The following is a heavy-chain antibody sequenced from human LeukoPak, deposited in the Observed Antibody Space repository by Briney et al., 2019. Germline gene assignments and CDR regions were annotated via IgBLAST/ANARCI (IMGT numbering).Heavy chain of an antibody. Sequence: SETLSLTCTVSGYSISSGYYWGWIRQPPGKGLEWIGSIYHSGSTYYNPSLKSRVTISVDTSKNQFSLKLSSVTAADTAVYYCARDSASWELGGGDAFDIWGQGTMVTVSS. V-gene: IGHV4-38-2*02. CDR3: ARDSASWELGGGDAFDI. CDR2: IYHSGST. CDR1: GYSISSGYY. D-gene: IGHD1-26*01. J-gene: IGHJ3*02.